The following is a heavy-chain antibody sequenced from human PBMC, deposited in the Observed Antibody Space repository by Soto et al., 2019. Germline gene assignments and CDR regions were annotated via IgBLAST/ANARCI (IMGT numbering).Heavy chain of an antibody. CDR2: INYIRST. Sequence: PSETLSLTCAVSSGSISSSNWWRWVSQPPVKGLEWIGYINYIRSTYYTPSIKSGVTISVDTSKYQFSLKLSSVTAADTAVYYCARDDYGSGIHWFVPWGPGTLVTVSS. D-gene: IGHD3-10*01. CDR1: SGSISSSNW. J-gene: IGHJ5*02. V-gene: IGHV4-4*02. CDR3: ARDDYGSGIHWFVP.